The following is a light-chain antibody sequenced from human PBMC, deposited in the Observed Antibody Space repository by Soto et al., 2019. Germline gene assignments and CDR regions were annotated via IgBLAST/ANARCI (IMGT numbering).Light chain of an antibody. Sequence: EIVMTQSPATLSVYTGERATLSCSASQSVSSNLAWYQQKPGQAPRLLIYGASTRATGIPARFSGSGSGTEFTLTISSLQSEDFAVYYCQQYNNWPPWTFGQGTKVDIK. CDR2: GAS. CDR1: QSVSSN. V-gene: IGKV3-15*01. CDR3: QQYNNWPPWT. J-gene: IGKJ1*01.